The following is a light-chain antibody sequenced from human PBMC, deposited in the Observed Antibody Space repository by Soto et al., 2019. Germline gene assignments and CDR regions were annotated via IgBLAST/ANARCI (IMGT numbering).Light chain of an antibody. CDR2: EVG. Sequence: QSALTQPASVSGSPGQSITISCTGTSSDVGSYNLVSWYQQHPGKAPKLMIYEVGRRPSGVSSRFSGSKSGNTASLTISGLQAEDEADYYCCSYAGSVLFGGGTKVTVL. V-gene: IGLV2-23*02. J-gene: IGLJ2*01. CDR1: SSDVGSYNL. CDR3: CSYAGSVL.